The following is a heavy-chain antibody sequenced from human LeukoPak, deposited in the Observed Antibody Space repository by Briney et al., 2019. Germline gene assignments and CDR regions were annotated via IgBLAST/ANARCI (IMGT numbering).Heavy chain of an antibody. J-gene: IGHJ6*04. CDR1: GFTFSSYA. Sequence: GGSLRLSCAASGFTFSSYAMHWVRQAPGEGLEWVAVISYDGSHEYYADSVKGRFTISRDNSKNTLYLQMNSLRPEDTAVYYCAITFRIDCSSTSCYYYGLDVWGKGTTVTVSS. V-gene: IGHV3-30*04. CDR2: ISYDGSHE. CDR3: AITFRIDCSSTSCYYYGLDV. D-gene: IGHD2-2*01.